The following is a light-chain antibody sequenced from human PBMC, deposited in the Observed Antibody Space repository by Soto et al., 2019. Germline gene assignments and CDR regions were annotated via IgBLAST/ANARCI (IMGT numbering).Light chain of an antibody. Sequence: DIQLTQSPSFLSASVGDRVTITCRASQGISSYLAWYQQKPGKAPKLLIYAASTLQSGVPSRFSGSGSGTEITLTISSLQPEDFATYCCQQLNSYPRTFGQGTKLEIK. CDR3: QQLNSYPRT. CDR2: AAS. CDR1: QGISSY. J-gene: IGKJ2*01. V-gene: IGKV1-9*01.